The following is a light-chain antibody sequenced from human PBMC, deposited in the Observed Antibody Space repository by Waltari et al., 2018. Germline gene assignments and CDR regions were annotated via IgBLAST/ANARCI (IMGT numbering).Light chain of an antibody. Sequence: DIVMTQSPESLAVSLGERATIKCKSSQSVLYSTNNKNYLVWYQQKPGQPPKLLIYWASTRESGVPDRFSGSGSGTDFTLTISSLQAEDVAVYYCQQYYSIPWTFGQGTKVEIK. CDR3: QQYYSIPWT. CDR2: WAS. CDR1: QSVLYSTNNKNY. J-gene: IGKJ1*01. V-gene: IGKV4-1*01.